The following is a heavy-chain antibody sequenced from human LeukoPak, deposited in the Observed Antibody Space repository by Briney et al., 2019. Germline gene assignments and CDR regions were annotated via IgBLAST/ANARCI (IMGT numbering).Heavy chain of an antibody. V-gene: IGHV1-69*13. D-gene: IGHD2-2*01. CDR3: AKAVRSYCSSTSCYYFGY. CDR2: IIPIFGTA. J-gene: IGHJ4*02. CDR1: GGTFSSYA. Sequence: SVKVSCKASGGTFSSYAISWVRQAPGQGLEWMGGIIPIFGTANYAQKFQGRVTITADESTSTAYMELSSLRSEDTAVYYCAKAVRSYCSSTSCYYFGYWGQGTLVTVSS.